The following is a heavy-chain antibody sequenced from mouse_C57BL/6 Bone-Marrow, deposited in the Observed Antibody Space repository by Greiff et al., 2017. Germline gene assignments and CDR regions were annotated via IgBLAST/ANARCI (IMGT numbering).Heavy chain of an antibody. CDR3: ARGEMVTTYYAMDY. V-gene: IGHV1-72*01. CDR1: GYTFTSYW. CDR2: IDPNSGGT. D-gene: IGHD2-13*01. J-gene: IGHJ4*01. Sequence: QVQLQQPGAELVKPGASVKLSCKASGYTFTSYWMHWVKQRPGRGLEWIGRIDPNSGGTKYNEKFKSKATLTVDKPSSTAYMQLSSLKSEDAAVYYCARGEMVTTYYAMDYWGQGTSVTVSS.